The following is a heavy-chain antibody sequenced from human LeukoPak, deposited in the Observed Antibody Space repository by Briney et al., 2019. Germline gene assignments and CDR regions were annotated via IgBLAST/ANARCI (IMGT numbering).Heavy chain of an antibody. V-gene: IGHV4-34*01. Sequence: SETLSLTCAVSGGSVSSGGYSWSWIRQPPGKGLEWIGEINHSGSTNYNPSLKSRVTISVDTSKNQFSLKLSSVTAADTAVYYCARKRRRFLERTYDAFDIWGQGTMVTVSS. CDR1: GGSVSSGGYS. CDR3: ARKRRRFLERTYDAFDI. D-gene: IGHD3-3*01. J-gene: IGHJ3*02. CDR2: INHSGST.